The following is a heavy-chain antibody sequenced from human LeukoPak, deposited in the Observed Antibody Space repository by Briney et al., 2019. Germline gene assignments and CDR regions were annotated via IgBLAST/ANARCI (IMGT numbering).Heavy chain of an antibody. CDR3: AKDGLGGAFDI. V-gene: IGHV1-2*06. CDR1: GYTFTGYY. CDR2: INPNNVGT. D-gene: IGHD2-15*01. Sequence: GASVKVSCKASGYTFTGYYIHWVRQAPGQGLEWMGQINPNNVGTKYAQKFQGRVTMTRDTSISSAYMGLSRLRSDDTAVYYCAKDGLGGAFDIWGQGTVVTVSS. J-gene: IGHJ3*02.